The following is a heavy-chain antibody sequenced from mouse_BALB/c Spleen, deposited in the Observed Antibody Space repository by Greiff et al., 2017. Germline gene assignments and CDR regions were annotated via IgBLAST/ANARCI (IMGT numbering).Heavy chain of an antibody. Sequence: EVQLQRSGAELVRSGASVKLSCTASGFNIKDYYMHWVKQRPEQGLEWIGWIDPENGDTEYAPKFQGKATMTADTSSNTAYLQLSSLTSEDTAVYYCNIYYGNYGGYWGQGTTLTVSS. CDR1: GFNIKDYY. D-gene: IGHD2-1*01. CDR3: NIYYGNYGGY. CDR2: IDPENGDT. V-gene: IGHV14-4*02. J-gene: IGHJ2*01.